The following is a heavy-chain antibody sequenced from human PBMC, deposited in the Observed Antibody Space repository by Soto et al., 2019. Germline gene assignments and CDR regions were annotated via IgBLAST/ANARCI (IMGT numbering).Heavy chain of an antibody. CDR1: GFTFSSYA. D-gene: IGHD6-19*01. V-gene: IGHV3-23*01. CDR2: ISGSGGST. CDR3: AKDRSGWYTFDY. J-gene: IGHJ4*02. Sequence: PGGSLRLSCAASGFTFSSYAMNWVRQAPGKGLEWVSVISGSGGSTYYADSEKGRFTISRDNSKNTLYLQMNSLRAEDTAVYYCAKDRSGWYTFDYWGQGTLVTVSS.